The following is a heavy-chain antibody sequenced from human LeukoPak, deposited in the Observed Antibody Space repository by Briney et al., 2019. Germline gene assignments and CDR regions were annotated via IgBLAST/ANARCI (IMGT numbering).Heavy chain of an antibody. Sequence: GGSLRLSCAASGVTLSSYAMSWARQAPGKGLEWVSGISSSGSGGNTYYADSVKGRFTISRDSSKNTLFLHMNTLRAEDTAIYYCAKDRTVGVSYWYFDLWGRGTLVTVSS. J-gene: IGHJ2*01. D-gene: IGHD4-23*01. CDR2: ISSSGSGGNT. CDR3: AKDRTVGVSYWYFDL. V-gene: IGHV3-23*01. CDR1: GVTLSSYA.